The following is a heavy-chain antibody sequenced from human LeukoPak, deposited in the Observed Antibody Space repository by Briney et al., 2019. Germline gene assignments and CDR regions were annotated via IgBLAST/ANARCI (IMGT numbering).Heavy chain of an antibody. J-gene: IGHJ4*02. CDR1: GDSLTGYY. D-gene: IGHD3-10*01. Sequence: SETLSLTCTVSGDSLTGYYWSWIRQPPGKGLEWIGEINHSGSTNYNPSLKSRVTISVDTSKNQFSLKLSSVTAADTAVYYCARGRQLWYGATLDYWGQGTLVTVSS. CDR3: ARGRQLWYGATLDY. CDR2: INHSGST. V-gene: IGHV4-34*01.